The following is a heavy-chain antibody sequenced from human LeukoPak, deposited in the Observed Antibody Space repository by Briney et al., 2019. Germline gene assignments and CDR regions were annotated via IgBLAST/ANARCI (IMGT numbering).Heavy chain of an antibody. J-gene: IGHJ4*02. D-gene: IGHD2-8*01. Sequence: GESQKISCKGSGYSFTSYWIGWVRQMPGKGLEWMGIIYPGDSDTRYSPSFQGQVTISADKSISTAYLQWSSLKASDTAVYYSARQTDCFNGVCHVVGDYWGQGTLVTVSS. V-gene: IGHV5-51*01. CDR2: IYPGDSDT. CDR1: GYSFTSYW. CDR3: ARQTDCFNGVCHVVGDY.